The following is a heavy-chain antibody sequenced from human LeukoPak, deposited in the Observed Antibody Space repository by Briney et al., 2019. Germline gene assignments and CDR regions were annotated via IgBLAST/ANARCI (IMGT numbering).Heavy chain of an antibody. J-gene: IGHJ4*02. CDR3: AIDRIAAAGPTPDY. Sequence: GGSLRLSCAASGFTFSSYAMSWVRQDPRKGLEWVLAISGSGGSTYYAASVKGRFTISRDNSKNTLYLQMNSLRAEDTAVYYCAIDRIAAAGPTPDYWGQGTLVTVSS. CDR1: GFTFSSYA. V-gene: IGHV3-23*01. CDR2: ISGSGGST. D-gene: IGHD6-13*01.